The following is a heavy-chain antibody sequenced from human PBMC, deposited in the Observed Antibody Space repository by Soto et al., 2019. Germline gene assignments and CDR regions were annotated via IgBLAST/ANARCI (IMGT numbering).Heavy chain of an antibody. D-gene: IGHD3-22*01. Sequence: EVQLLESGGGLVQPGGSLRLTCAASGFTFATYAMSWVRQAPGKGLEWVSVISGSGGSTYYADSVKGRFTISRDNSKNMLYLQMNSLRAEDTAVYFCANHDRSGYYLRRALDIWGQGTLVTVSS. J-gene: IGHJ3*02. CDR3: ANHDRSGYYLRRALDI. CDR1: GFTFATYA. CDR2: ISGSGGST. V-gene: IGHV3-23*01.